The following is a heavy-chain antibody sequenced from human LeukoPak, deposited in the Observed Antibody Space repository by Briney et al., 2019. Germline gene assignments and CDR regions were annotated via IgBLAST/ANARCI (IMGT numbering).Heavy chain of an antibody. V-gene: IGHV3-30-3*01. J-gene: IGHJ4*02. D-gene: IGHD1-7*01. Sequence: PGGSLRLSCAASGFTLSGFAMHWARQAPGKGLEWVAVLLHDGSEKYYADSVKGRFTISRDNAKNSLYLQMNSLRAEDTAVYYCARKITGNYYNDYWGQGTLVTVSS. CDR2: LLHDGSEK. CDR3: ARKITGNYYNDY. CDR1: GFTLSGFA.